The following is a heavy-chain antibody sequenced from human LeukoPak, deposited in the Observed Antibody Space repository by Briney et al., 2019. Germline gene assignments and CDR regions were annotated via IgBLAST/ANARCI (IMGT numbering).Heavy chain of an antibody. CDR2: INLDGGEK. CDR3: AKDTRRKGIAVAGTNFDY. J-gene: IGHJ4*02. D-gene: IGHD6-19*01. Sequence: GGSLRLSCAASGFTFNNYWMAWVRQAPGKGLEWVANINLDGGEKYYVDSVKGRFTISRDNSKNTLYLQMNSLRAEDTAVYYCAKDTRRKGIAVAGTNFDYWGQGTLVTVSS. V-gene: IGHV3-7*03. CDR1: GFTFNNYW.